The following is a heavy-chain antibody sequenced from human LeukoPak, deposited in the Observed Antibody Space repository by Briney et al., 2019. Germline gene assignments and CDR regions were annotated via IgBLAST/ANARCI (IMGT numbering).Heavy chain of an antibody. CDR2: IYYGGST. V-gene: IGHV4-39*01. D-gene: IGHD1-7*01. J-gene: IGHJ5*02. CDR1: GGSISSNNYS. CDR3: ARSRYNWNYAWFDP. Sequence: PSETLSLTCTVSGGSISSNNYSWGWIRQPPGKGLEWIGSIYYGGSTYYNPSLKSRVTISVDTSKNQFSLKLSSVTAADTAVYYCARSRYNWNYAWFDPWGQGTLVTVSS.